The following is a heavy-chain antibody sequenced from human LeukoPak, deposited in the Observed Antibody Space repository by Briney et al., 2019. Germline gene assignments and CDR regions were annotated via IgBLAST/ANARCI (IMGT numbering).Heavy chain of an antibody. J-gene: IGHJ6*02. CDR3: ARVSGLYYYGMDV. CDR2: FYYSGST. CDR1: GGSISSYY. Sequence: SETLSLTCTVSGGSISSYYWSWIRQPPGKGLEWIGYFYYSGSTNYNPSLKSRVTISVDTSKNQFSLKLSSVTAADTAVYYCARVSGLYYYGMDVWGQGTTVTVSS. V-gene: IGHV4-59*12. D-gene: IGHD1-26*01.